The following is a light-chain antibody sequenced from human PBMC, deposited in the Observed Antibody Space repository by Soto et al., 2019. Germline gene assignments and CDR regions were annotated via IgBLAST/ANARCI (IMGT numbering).Light chain of an antibody. Sequence: EIVLTQSPATLSSFPGDRVTLSFRASQYINTRLAWYQHRPGQAPRLLIYQTSIRAAGIPARFSGSGSGTDFTLTISRLEPEDFAVYYCQQYGSSPITFGQGTRLEI. CDR2: QTS. CDR3: QQYGSSPIT. V-gene: IGKV3-20*01. CDR1: QYINTR. J-gene: IGKJ5*01.